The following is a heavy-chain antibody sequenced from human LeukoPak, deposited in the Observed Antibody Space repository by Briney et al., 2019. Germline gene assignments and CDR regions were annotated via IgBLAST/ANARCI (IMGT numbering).Heavy chain of an antibody. V-gene: IGHV3-30*02. CDR2: IRHDGTNQ. Sequence: GGSLRLSCAASGFTFSSYGIHWVRQAPGKGLEWVTFIRHDGTNQHYGDSVKGRFTISRDNLKNTVFLQMNRVRAEDTAVYFCARSRNVHTFDYWGQGTLVAVSS. CDR1: GFTFSSYG. J-gene: IGHJ4*02. CDR3: ARSRNVHTFDY.